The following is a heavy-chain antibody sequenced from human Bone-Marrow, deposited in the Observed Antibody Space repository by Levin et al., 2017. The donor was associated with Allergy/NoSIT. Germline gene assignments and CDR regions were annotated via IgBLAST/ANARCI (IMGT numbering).Heavy chain of an antibody. Sequence: GGSLRLSCAASGFTVSSNYMSWVRQAPGKGLEWVSVIYSGGSTYYADSVKGRFTISRDNSKNTLYLQMNSLRAEDTAVYYCARAQLPRAACSSTSCYRLEFWYFDLWGRGTLVTVSS. J-gene: IGHJ2*01. CDR1: GFTVSSNY. D-gene: IGHD2-2*02. CDR2: IYSGGST. V-gene: IGHV3-66*01. CDR3: ARAQLPRAACSSTSCYRLEFWYFDL.